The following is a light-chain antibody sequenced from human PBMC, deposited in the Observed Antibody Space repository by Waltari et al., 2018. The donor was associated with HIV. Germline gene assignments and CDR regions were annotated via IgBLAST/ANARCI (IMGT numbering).Light chain of an antibody. J-gene: IGLJ1*01. CDR3: CSYAGSLYV. CDR1: SSDVGGYNY. Sequence: QSALTQPRSVCGFPGQSVTISCTGTSSDVGGYNYVSWYQQRPGEAPKLIIYDVTRRPSGVPDRFSGSKSGNTASLTISGLQAEDEVDYYCCSYAGSLYVFGTGTKVTVL. CDR2: DVT. V-gene: IGLV2-11*01.